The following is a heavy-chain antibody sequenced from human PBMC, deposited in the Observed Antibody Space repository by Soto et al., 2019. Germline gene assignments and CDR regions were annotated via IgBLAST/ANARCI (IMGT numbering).Heavy chain of an antibody. CDR3: AREDVEMATIYAY. Sequence: SETLSLTCAVYGGSFSGYYWSWIRQPPGKGLEWIGEINHSGSTNYNPSLKSRVTISVDTSKNQFSLKLSSVTAADTAVYYCAREDVEMATIYAYWGQGTLVTVSS. CDR2: INHSGST. CDR1: GGSFSGYY. J-gene: IGHJ4*02. D-gene: IGHD5-12*01. V-gene: IGHV4-34*01.